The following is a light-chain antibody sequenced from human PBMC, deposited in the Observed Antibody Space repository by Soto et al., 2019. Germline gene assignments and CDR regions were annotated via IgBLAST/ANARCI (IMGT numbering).Light chain of an antibody. CDR1: QGMRND. CDR3: LQDYNYPYT. J-gene: IGKJ2*01. Sequence: AIQMTQSRSSLSASVGDRVTITCRASQGMRNDLGWYQQKPGKAPKLLIYAASSLQSGVPSRFSGSGSGTDFTLTISSLQPEDFATYYCLQDYNYPYTFGQGTKLEIK. CDR2: AAS. V-gene: IGKV1-6*01.